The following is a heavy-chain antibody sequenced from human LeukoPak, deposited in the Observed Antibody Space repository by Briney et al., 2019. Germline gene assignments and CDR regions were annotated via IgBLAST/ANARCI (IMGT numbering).Heavy chain of an antibody. J-gene: IGHJ4*02. D-gene: IGHD2-21*01. CDR2: IKQDGSLE. Sequence: GGSLRLSCVASGFTFENYWMHWVRQAPGKGPEWVANIKQDGSLEHYMDSVKGRFTISRDNANNSLILQMDSLRVEDTAVYYCARWTGVIDSWGQGTLVTVSS. CDR3: ARWTGVIDS. CDR1: GFTFENYW. V-gene: IGHV3-7*01.